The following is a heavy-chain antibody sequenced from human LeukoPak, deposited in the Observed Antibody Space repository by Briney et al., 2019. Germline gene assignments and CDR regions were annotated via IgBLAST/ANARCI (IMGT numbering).Heavy chain of an antibody. D-gene: IGHD3-22*01. J-gene: IGHJ3*02. CDR3: ARDYFRDPFIREYYYDSSGHPDAFDI. Sequence: PSETLSLTCSVSDDSITIYYWTWLRQPPGKGLEWIGYIDHTATTNYNPSLNSRVTISRDTSKNHFSLQLSSVTAADTAVYFCARDYFRDPFIREYYYDSSGHPDAFDIWGQGTMVTVSS. CDR2: IDHTATT. V-gene: IGHV4-59*01. CDR1: DDSITIYY.